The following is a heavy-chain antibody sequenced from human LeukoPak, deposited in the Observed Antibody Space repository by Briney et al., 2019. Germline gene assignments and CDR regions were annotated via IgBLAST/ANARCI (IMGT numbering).Heavy chain of an antibody. CDR2: LNHDTNII. CDR3: VKDAGIYRVWYFDS. Sequence: PGGSLRLSCAASGFSFSTNAMTWVRQAPGKGLEWVSNLNHDTNIIYYADSVKGRFTIYRDNYKNTVYLQMNSLRADDTAVYYCVKDAGIYRVWYFDSWGQGTLVTVSS. J-gene: IGHJ4*02. CDR1: GFSFSTNA. D-gene: IGHD3-16*01. V-gene: IGHV3-23*01.